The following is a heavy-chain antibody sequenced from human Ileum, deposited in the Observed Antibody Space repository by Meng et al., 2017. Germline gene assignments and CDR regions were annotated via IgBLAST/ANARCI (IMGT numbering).Heavy chain of an antibody. Sequence: QLQVKETGPGLVRPSETLSLTCNVSGGSVSSASYYWSWIRQPPGKGLEWIGLIHYSGSRNYNPSLKSRVTMSVDTSKNQVSMRLTSVTAADTAVYYCARFYGSGTFEVHDYWGQGTLVTVSS. CDR2: IHYSGSR. D-gene: IGHD3-10*01. CDR3: ARFYGSGTFEVHDY. V-gene: IGHV4-61*01. J-gene: IGHJ4*02. CDR1: GGSVSSASYY.